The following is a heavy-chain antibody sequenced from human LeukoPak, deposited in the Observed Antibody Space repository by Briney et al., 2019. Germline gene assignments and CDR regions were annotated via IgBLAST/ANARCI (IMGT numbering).Heavy chain of an antibody. D-gene: IGHD3-22*01. Sequence: GRSLRLSCAASGFIFSNYGMHWVRQAPGKWLEWVALIWYDGSNKYYADSVKGRFTISRDSSKNTLYLQMNSLRAEDTAVYYCARDRGSGYAFDIWGQGTMVTVSS. V-gene: IGHV3-33*01. CDR2: IWYDGSNK. J-gene: IGHJ3*02. CDR3: ARDRGSGYAFDI. CDR1: GFIFSNYG.